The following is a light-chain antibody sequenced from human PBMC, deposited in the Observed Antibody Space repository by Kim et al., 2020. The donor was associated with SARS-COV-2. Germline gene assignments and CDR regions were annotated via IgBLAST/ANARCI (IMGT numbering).Light chain of an antibody. CDR1: TGAVTTNYF. J-gene: IGLJ3*02. CDR3: LLYYGGPWV. Sequence: PGATVTLTTASSTGAVTTNYFPAWYQQKTGQPPSALIYDTSNKYAWTPARFSASLRGGKAALTLSGVQPEDEAEYYCLLYYGGPWVFGGGTQLTVL. CDR2: DTS. V-gene: IGLV7-43*01.